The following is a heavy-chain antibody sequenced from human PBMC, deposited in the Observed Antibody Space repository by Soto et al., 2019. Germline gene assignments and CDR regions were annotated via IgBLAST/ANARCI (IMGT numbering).Heavy chain of an antibody. J-gene: IGHJ6*02. CDR1: GFTISNNY. CDR2: IDNGGDT. V-gene: IGHV3-53*01. Sequence: GGSLRLSCAASGFTISNNYMTWVRQAPGEGLEWVSLIDNGGDTYYADSVKGRFTLSRDSSKNTLYLQMNSLRAEDTAVYNCARGGSLYYYYGIDVWGQGTTVTVSS. CDR3: ARGGSLYYYYGIDV. D-gene: IGHD3-16*01.